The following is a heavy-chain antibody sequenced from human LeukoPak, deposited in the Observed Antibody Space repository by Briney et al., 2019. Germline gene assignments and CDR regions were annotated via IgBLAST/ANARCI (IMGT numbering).Heavy chain of an antibody. CDR2: ISAYNGNT. V-gene: IGHV1-18*01. D-gene: IGHD3-22*01. CDR1: GYTFTSYG. J-gene: IGHJ4*02. CDR3: ARTTVDCYDSSGYYSY. Sequence: ASVKVSCKASGYTFTSYGISWVRQAPGQGLEWMGWISAYNGNTNYAQKLQGRVTMTTDTSTSTAYMELRSLRSDDTAVYYCARTTVDCYDSSGYYSYWGQGTLVTVSS.